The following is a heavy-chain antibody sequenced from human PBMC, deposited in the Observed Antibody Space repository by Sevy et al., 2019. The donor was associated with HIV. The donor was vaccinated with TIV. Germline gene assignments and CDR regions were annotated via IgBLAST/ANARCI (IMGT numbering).Heavy chain of an antibody. CDR1: GFTFSSHW. D-gene: IGHD3-3*01. CDR2: INSHGTIT. V-gene: IGHV3-74*01. CDR3: ARGQVLRFLEWPTYGMDV. Sequence: GGSLRLSCAASGFTFSSHWMFWVRQAPGKGLVWVSHINSHGTITNYADSVKGRFTISRANAKNTVYLQINSLRAEDTAVYYCARGQVLRFLEWPTYGMDVWGQGTTVTVSS. J-gene: IGHJ6*02.